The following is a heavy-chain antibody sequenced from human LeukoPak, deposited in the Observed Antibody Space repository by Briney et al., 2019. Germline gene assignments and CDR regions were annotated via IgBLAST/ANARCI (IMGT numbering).Heavy chain of an antibody. Sequence: ASVKVSFKVSGYSVMELSMHWVRQAPGKGLEWMGGFDPEDGETIYAQKFQGRVTMTEDTSTDTAYMELSSLRSEDTAVYYCATPGPDWGDAFDTWGQGTMVTVSS. J-gene: IGHJ3*02. CDR2: FDPEDGET. V-gene: IGHV1-24*01. D-gene: IGHD3/OR15-3a*01. CDR1: GYSVMELS. CDR3: ATPGPDWGDAFDT.